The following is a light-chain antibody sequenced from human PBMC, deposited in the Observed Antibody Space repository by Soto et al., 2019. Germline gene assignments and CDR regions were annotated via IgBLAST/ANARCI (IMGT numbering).Light chain of an antibody. CDR2: SNN. J-gene: IGLJ1*01. V-gene: IGLV1-44*01. CDR3: AAWDDSLNGHYV. CDR1: SSNIGSNT. Sequence: QSVLTQPPSASGTPGQRVTIPCSGSSSNIGSNTVNWYQQLPGTAPKLLIYSNNQRPAGVPDRFSGSKSGTSASLAISGLQSEDEADYYCAAWDDSLNGHYVFATGTKLTVL.